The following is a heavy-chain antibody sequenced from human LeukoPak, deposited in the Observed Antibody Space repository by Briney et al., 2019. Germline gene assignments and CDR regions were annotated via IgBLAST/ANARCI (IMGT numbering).Heavy chain of an antibody. Sequence: SETLSLTCAVYGGSFSGYYWSWIRQPPGKGLEWIGYIYNGGSTTYSPSLNSRVTISLDTSNNQVSLRLSSVTAADTAVYYCARAGNDYGGQPYWYLDLWGRGTRVTVSS. CDR1: GGSFSGYY. D-gene: IGHD4-23*01. J-gene: IGHJ2*01. V-gene: IGHV4-59*01. CDR2: IYNGGST. CDR3: ARAGNDYGGQPYWYLDL.